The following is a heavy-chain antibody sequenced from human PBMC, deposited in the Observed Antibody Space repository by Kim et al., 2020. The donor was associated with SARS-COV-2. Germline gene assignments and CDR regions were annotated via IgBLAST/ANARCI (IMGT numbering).Heavy chain of an antibody. V-gene: IGHV2-70*19. CDR3: VRGRYYYDF. J-gene: IGHJ4*02. CDR2: GYT. Sequence: GYTPYNTSLKTRLTISKDTSKNQVVLTMTNMDPVDTATYYCVRGRYYYDFWGQGTLVTVSS.